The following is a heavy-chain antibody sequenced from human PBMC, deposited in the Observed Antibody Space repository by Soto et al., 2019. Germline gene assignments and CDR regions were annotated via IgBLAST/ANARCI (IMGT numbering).Heavy chain of an antibody. D-gene: IGHD2-15*01. CDR2: ISGNGVGT. V-gene: IGHV3-23*01. CDR1: GFTFSSYA. J-gene: IGHJ4*02. CDR3: AKADIVVVVAATPHY. Sequence: EVQLLESGGGLVQPGGSLRLSCAASGFTFSSYAMNWVRQAPGKGLEWVSSISGNGVGTYYADSVKGRFTISRDNSKNTLYPQMNSLRAEDTAVYYCAKADIVVVVAATPHYWGQGTLVTVSS.